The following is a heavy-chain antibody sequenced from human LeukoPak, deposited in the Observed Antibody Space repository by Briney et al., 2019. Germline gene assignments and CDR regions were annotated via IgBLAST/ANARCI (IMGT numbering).Heavy chain of an antibody. CDR3: ARPFRTGYSYAAGAFDI. D-gene: IGHD5-18*01. Sequence: SETLSLTCTVSGGSISSSSYYWGWIRQPPGKGLEWSGSIYYSGSTYYNPSLKSRVTISVDTSKNQFSLKLSSVTAADTAVYYCARPFRTGYSYAAGAFDIWGQVTMATVSS. J-gene: IGHJ3*02. V-gene: IGHV4-39*01. CDR2: IYYSGST. CDR1: GGSISSSSYY.